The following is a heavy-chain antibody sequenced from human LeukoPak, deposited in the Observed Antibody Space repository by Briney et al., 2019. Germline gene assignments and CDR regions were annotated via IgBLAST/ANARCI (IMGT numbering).Heavy chain of an antibody. V-gene: IGHV3-73*01. CDR3: TPNQAVAGH. Sequence: GGSLKLSCAASGFTFSGSAMHWVRQASGKGLEWVGRIRSKANSYATAYAASVKGRFTISRDDSKNTAYLQMNSLKTEDTAVYHCTPNQAVAGHWGQGTLVTVSS. J-gene: IGHJ4*02. CDR1: GFTFSGSA. D-gene: IGHD6-19*01. CDR2: IRSKANSYAT.